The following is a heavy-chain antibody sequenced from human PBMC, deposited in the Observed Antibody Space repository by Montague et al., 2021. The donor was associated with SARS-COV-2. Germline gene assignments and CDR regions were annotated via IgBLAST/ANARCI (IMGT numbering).Heavy chain of an antibody. CDR2: VLYNKGT. J-gene: IGHJ4*02. V-gene: IGHV4-59*08. D-gene: IGHD3-16*01. CDR3: VRRPHYDGLNCPPDF. CDR1: GVSVTDYY. Sequence: SETLSLTCTVSGVSVTDYYWSWIRQPPGKGLEWVGDVLYNKGTNFNPSLKSRVAISVDTSKNQFSLRLTSVTAADTAFYYCVRRPHYDGLNCPPDFRDQGTLVTVSS.